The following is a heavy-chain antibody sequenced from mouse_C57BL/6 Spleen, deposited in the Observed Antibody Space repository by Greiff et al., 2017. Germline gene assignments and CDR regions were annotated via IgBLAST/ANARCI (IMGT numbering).Heavy chain of an antibody. CDR1: GYSITSGYY. CDR3: ARLPGY. Sequence: EVKLMESGPGLVKPSQSLSLTCSVTGYSITSGYYWNWIRQFPGNKLEWMGYISYDGSNNYNPSLKNRISITRDTAKNQFFLKLNSVTTEDTATYYCARLPGYWGQGTTLTVSS. V-gene: IGHV3-6*01. J-gene: IGHJ2*01. CDR2: ISYDGSN.